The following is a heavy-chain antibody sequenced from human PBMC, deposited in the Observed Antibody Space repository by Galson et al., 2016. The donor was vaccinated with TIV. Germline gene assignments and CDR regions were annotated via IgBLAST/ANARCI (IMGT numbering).Heavy chain of an antibody. CDR3: AKVPSSGFYYYYAFDV. CDR1: GFTFSSYA. V-gene: IGHV3-23*01. CDR2: ISGGGDST. D-gene: IGHD3-22*01. Sequence: SLRLSCAASGFTFSSYAMTWVRQAPGKGLEWISSISGGGDSTYYADSVKGRFTISRDNSKNTLFLQMNSLRVEDTAVYFCAKVPSSGFYYYYAFDVWGQGTTVTVSS. J-gene: IGHJ6*02.